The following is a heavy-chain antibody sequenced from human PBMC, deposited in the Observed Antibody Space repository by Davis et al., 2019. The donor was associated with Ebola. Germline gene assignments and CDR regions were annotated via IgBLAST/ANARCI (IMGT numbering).Heavy chain of an antibody. CDR3: AKDEAGGNYLGEYFQY. J-gene: IGHJ1*01. CDR1: GFTFSSYA. CDR2: IGGSGGSS. V-gene: IGHV3-23*01. D-gene: IGHD4-11*01. Sequence: GESLKISCAASGFTFSSYAMSWVRQAPGKGLEWVSAIGGSGGSSYYADSVKGRLTISRDNSKNTLYLQMNSLRAEDTAVYYCAKDEAGGNYLGEYFQYWGQGTLVTVSS.